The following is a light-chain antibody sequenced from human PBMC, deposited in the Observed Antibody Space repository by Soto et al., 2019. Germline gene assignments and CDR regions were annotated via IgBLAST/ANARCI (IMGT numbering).Light chain of an antibody. V-gene: IGLV2-8*01. CDR2: EVS. CDR3: SSYAGSNNRV. CDR1: SSDVGGNNY. J-gene: IGLJ3*02. Sequence: QSALTQPPSASGSPGQSVTISCTGTSSDVGGNNYVSWYQQHPGKAPKLMIYEVSKRRSGVPDRFSGSKSGNTASLTVSGRQAEDEADYYCSSYAGSNNRVFGGGTKLTV.